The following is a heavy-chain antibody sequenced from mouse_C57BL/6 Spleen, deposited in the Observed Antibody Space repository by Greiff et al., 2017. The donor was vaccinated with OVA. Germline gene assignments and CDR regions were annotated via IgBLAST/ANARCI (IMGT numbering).Heavy chain of an antibody. J-gene: IGHJ4*01. CDR3: ASEWLLPPYAMDY. CDR2: IWRGGST. V-gene: IGHV2-5*01. CDR1: GFSLTSYG. D-gene: IGHD2-3*01. Sequence: VKLQESGPGLVQPSQSLSITCTVSGFSLTSYGVHWVRQSPGKGLEWLGVIWRGGSTDYNAAFMSRLSITKDNSKSQVFFKMNSLQADDTAIYYCASEWLLPPYAMDYWGQGTSVTVSS.